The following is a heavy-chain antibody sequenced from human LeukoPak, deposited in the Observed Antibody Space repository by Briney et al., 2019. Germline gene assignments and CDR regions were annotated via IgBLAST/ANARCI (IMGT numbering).Heavy chain of an antibody. CDR3: AREVNGDYYFDY. V-gene: IGHV1-18*01. D-gene: IGHD4-17*01. Sequence: ASVNVSCTPSGYTFTSYGISWVRQAPGQGLEWMGWISAYNGNTNYAQKLQGRVTMTTDTSTSTAYMELRSLRSDDTAVYYCAREVNGDYYFDYWGQGTLVTVSS. CDR2: ISAYNGNT. J-gene: IGHJ4*02. CDR1: GYTFTSYG.